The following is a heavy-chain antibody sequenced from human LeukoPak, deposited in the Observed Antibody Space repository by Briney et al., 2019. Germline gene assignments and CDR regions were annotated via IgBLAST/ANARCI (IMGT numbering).Heavy chain of an antibody. J-gene: IGHJ4*02. D-gene: IGHD1-26*01. Sequence: GGSLRLSCAASGFTLDDYAMHCVRQAPGKGLEWVSLISWDGGTTYYADSVKAPFTISRDNSKNSLYLQINSLGAEDTALYYCAKERNSGSDSYYFDYWGQGTLVTVSS. CDR3: AKERNSGSDSYYFDY. CDR2: ISWDGGTT. V-gene: IGHV3-43D*03. CDR1: GFTLDDYA.